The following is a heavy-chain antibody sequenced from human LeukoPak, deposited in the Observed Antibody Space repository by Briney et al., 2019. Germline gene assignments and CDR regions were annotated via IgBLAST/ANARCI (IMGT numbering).Heavy chain of an antibody. Sequence: GASLKVSCKASGYTFTGYYMHWVPQAPGQGLEWMGWINPNSGATNYAQSFQGRVTMTRDTSISTAYMELSRLTSDDTAVYYCARDRTSYRGNGLGDWFDSWGRGTLVTVSS. D-gene: IGHD5-12*01. V-gene: IGHV1-2*03. CDR2: INPNSGAT. CDR1: GYTFTGYY. J-gene: IGHJ5*01. CDR3: ARDRTSYRGNGLGDWFDS.